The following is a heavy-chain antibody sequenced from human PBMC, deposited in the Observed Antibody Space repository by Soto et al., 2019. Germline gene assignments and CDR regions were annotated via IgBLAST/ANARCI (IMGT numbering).Heavy chain of an antibody. CDR3: TREVQPVIRREYDY. V-gene: IGHV3-21*01. Sequence: GGSLRLSCEASAFTFDSHTMNWVRQAPGKGLEWVASIDRSGARTFYADSVKGRFTISRDNAKNSLYLQMNSLSAEDTAVYYCTREVQPVIRREYDYWGQGTRVTVSS. J-gene: IGHJ4*02. CDR1: AFTFDSHT. CDR2: IDRSGART.